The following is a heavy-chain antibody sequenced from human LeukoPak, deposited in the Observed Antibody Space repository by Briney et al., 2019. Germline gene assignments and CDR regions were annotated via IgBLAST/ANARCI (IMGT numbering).Heavy chain of an antibody. Sequence: SETLSLTCTVSGGSISSSSYYWGWIRQPPGKGLGWIGSIYYSGGTYYNPSLKSRVTISVDTSKNQFSLKLSSVTAADTAVYYCARAYSNYEVDYWGQGTLVTVSS. D-gene: IGHD4-11*01. J-gene: IGHJ4*02. V-gene: IGHV4-39*07. CDR2: IYYSGGT. CDR3: ARAYSNYEVDY. CDR1: GGSISSSSYY.